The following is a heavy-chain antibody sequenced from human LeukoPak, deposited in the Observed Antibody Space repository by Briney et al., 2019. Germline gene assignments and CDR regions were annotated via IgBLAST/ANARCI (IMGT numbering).Heavy chain of an antibody. CDR1: GYTLTELS. CDR3: ATGYCSSTSCYQWFDY. CDR2: FDPEDGEA. D-gene: IGHD2-2*01. J-gene: IGHJ4*02. Sequence: VASVKVSCKVSGYTLTELSMHWVRQAPGKGLEWMGGFDPEDGEAIYAQKFQGRVTMTEDTSTDTAYMELSSPRSEDTAVYYCATGYCSSTSCYQWFDYWGQGTLVTVSS. V-gene: IGHV1-24*01.